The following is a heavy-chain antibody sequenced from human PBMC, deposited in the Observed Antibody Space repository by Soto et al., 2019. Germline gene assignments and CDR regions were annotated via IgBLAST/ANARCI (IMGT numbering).Heavy chain of an antibody. CDR2: IYASVSTIHGST. J-gene: IGHJ4*02. CDR1: GGSVSIYY. CDR3: AREPLAHSYFDF. V-gene: IGHV4-4*07. Sequence: SETLSLTCTVSGGSVSIYYWSWSRQPAGKGLEWIGRIYASVSTIHGSTNYNPSLRSRVTMSVDTSKNQCSLKLTSVTAADSAVYFCAREPLAHSYFDFWGQGTLVTVSS.